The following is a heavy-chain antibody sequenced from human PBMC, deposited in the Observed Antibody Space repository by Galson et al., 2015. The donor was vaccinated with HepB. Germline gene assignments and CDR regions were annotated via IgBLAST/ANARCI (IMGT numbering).Heavy chain of an antibody. CDR3: ARDLVEYDSSGYLRASFDY. D-gene: IGHD3-22*01. Sequence: SVKVSCKASGYTFINYGFSWVRQAPGQGLEWMGWVGSYNGNTHKAQKFQGRVTMTTDTSTSTAYMELRSLRSDDTAVYYCARDLVEYDSSGYLRASFDYWGQGTLVTVSS. V-gene: IGHV1-18*04. CDR1: GYTFINYG. J-gene: IGHJ4*02. CDR2: VGSYNGNT.